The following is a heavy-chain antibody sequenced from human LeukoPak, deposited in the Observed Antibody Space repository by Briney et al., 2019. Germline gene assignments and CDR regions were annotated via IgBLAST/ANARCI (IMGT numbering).Heavy chain of an antibody. CDR1: GFTFSDYS. CDR2: SRNGAQSYTA. CDR3: GRTWSACGALHYFDS. V-gene: IGHV3-72*01. Sequence: GGSLRLSCTASGFTFSDYSMDWVRQAPGKGLEWVGRSRNGAQSYTADYAASLKGRFTISRDDSKSSMFLQIDSLRTEDTAVYFCGRTWSACGALHYFDSWGQGTLVTVSS. D-gene: IGHD2-21*01. J-gene: IGHJ4*02.